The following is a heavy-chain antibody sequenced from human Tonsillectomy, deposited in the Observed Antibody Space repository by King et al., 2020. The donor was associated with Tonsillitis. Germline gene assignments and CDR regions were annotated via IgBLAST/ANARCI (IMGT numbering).Heavy chain of an antibody. CDR1: GYTFTNYS. D-gene: IGHD3-22*01. V-gene: IGHV1-3*01. Sequence: QSQLVQSGAEVKKPGASLNVSCKASGYTFTNYSIHWVRQAPGHRLEWVGWINACNANTKYSQNFQGRFTITRDTSAGTAFMELSSLRSEDTAVYYCARDYYDRSAYYLWGQGTLVTVSS. CDR3: ARDYYDRSAYYL. J-gene: IGHJ4*02. CDR2: INACNANT.